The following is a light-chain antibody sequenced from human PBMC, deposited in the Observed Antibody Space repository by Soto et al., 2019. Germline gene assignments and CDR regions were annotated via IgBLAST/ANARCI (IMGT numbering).Light chain of an antibody. CDR1: SSDVGTYNL. CDR3: CSYAGRRSILWV. J-gene: IGLJ3*02. Sequence: QSALIQPASVSGSPGQSITISCTGTSSDVGTYNLVSWYQHHPGKAPKLMIYEGSKRPSGVSNRYSGSKSGNTASLRISGLQAEDEADYFCCSYAGRRSILWVFGGGTQLTVL. CDR2: EGS. V-gene: IGLV2-23*03.